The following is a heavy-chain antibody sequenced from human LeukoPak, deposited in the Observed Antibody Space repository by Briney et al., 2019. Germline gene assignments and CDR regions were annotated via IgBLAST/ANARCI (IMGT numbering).Heavy chain of an antibody. J-gene: IGHJ4*02. D-gene: IGHD4-11*01. V-gene: IGHV1-69*06. CDR2: IIPIFGTA. CDR3: ATGLGPALNADLNDY. Sequence: SVKVSCKASGGTFSSYAISWVRQAPGQGLEWMGGIIPIFGTANYAQKFQGRVTITADKSTSTAYMELSSLRSEDTTVYYCATGLGPALNADLNDYWGQGTLVTVSS. CDR1: GGTFSSYA.